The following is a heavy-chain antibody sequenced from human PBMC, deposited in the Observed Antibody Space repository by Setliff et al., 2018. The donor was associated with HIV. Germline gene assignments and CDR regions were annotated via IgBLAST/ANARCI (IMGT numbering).Heavy chain of an antibody. CDR1: GGSISSGGYY. D-gene: IGHD3-22*01. J-gene: IGHJ4*02. CDR3: ARASYSYDSTGY. CDR2: IYYSGST. V-gene: IGHV4-31*03. Sequence: SETLSLTCTVSGGSISSGGYYWSWIRQHPGKGLEWIGYIYYSGSTDYNPSLKSRVTISVDPSKNQFSLKMNSVTAADTAVYYCARASYSYDSTGYWGEGTLVTVSS.